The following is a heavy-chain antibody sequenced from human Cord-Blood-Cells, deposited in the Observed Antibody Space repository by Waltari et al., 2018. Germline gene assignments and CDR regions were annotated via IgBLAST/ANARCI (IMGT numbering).Heavy chain of an antibody. J-gene: IGHJ4*02. V-gene: IGHV1-2*02. CDR1: GYTFTGYY. CDR3: ARLAVAGDY. Sequence: QVQLVQSGAEVKKPGASVKVSCQASGYTFTGYYMTWVRQAPGQGLEWMGWINPNSCGTNYAQKFQGRVTMTRDTSISTAYMELSRLRSDDTAVYYCARLAVAGDYWGQGTLVTVSS. CDR2: INPNSCGT. D-gene: IGHD6-19*01.